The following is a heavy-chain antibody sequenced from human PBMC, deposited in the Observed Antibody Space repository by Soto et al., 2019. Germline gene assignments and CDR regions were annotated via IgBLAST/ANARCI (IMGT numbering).Heavy chain of an antibody. Sequence: QVQLVQSGAEVKKPGSSVKVSCKASGGTFSSYAISWVRQAPGQGLEWMGGIIPIFGTANYAQKFQGRVTITADKSTSTAYMELSSLRSEDTAVYYCAKDTYCSSTSCYTGLDHPNWFDPWGQGTLVTVSS. CDR2: IIPIFGTA. J-gene: IGHJ5*02. CDR1: GGTFSSYA. D-gene: IGHD2-2*02. CDR3: AKDTYCSSTSCYTGLDHPNWFDP. V-gene: IGHV1-69*06.